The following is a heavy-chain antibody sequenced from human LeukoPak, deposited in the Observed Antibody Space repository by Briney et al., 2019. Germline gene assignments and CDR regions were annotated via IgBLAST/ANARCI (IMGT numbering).Heavy chain of an antibody. V-gene: IGHV3-48*03. CDR3: ARVPYNWNDHDAFDI. Sequence: GGSLRLSCAASGFTFSNYEMNWVRQAPGKGLEWVSYISSSGSTIYYADSVKGRFTISRDNAKNSLYLQMNSLRAEDTAVYYCARVPYNWNDHDAFDIWGQGTMVTVSS. J-gene: IGHJ3*02. CDR1: GFTFSNYE. CDR2: ISSSGSTI. D-gene: IGHD1-1*01.